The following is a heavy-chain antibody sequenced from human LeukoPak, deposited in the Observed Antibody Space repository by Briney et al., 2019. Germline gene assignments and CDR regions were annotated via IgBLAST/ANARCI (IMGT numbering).Heavy chain of an antibody. Sequence: PSETLSLTCTVSGYSISSGYYWGWIRQSPGKGLEWIASIYESGSTYYNPSLKSRVTISVDRSKSQFARKVRSVTAADTAVYYCARPRSGYIFDYWGQGALVTVSS. CDR3: ARPRSGYIFDY. J-gene: IGHJ4*02. CDR2: IYESGST. CDR1: GYSISSGYY. D-gene: IGHD5-12*01. V-gene: IGHV4-38-2*02.